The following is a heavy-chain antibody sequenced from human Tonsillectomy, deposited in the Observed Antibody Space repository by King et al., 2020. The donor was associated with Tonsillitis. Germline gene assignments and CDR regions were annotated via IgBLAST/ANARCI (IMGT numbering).Heavy chain of an antibody. Sequence: LQLQESGPGLVKPSETLSLTCTVSGDSISSDTYYWGWIRQHPGKGLEWIATIYYTGSTYYNPSLKSRVTISEDTSKNQFSLKLSSVTAADTAVYYCAGCHCPVTSCYTFDYWGQGTLVAVSS. V-gene: IGHV4-39*01. J-gene: IGHJ4*02. CDR2: IYYTGST. CDR3: AGCHCPVTSCYTFDY. CDR1: GDSISSDTYY. D-gene: IGHD2-2*01.